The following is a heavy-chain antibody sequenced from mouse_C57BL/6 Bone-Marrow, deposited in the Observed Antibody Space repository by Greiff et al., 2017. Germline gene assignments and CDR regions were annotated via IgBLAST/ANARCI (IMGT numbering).Heavy chain of an antibody. Sequence: LQESGPELVKPGASVKISCKASGYAFSSSWMNWVKQRPGKGLEWIGRIYPGDGDTNYNGKFKGKATLTADKSSSTAYMQLSSLTSEDSAVYFCAGGDDGYWGQGTTLTVSS. D-gene: IGHD2-2*01. CDR2: IYPGDGDT. J-gene: IGHJ2*01. CDR1: GYAFSSSW. V-gene: IGHV1-82*01. CDR3: AGGDDGY.